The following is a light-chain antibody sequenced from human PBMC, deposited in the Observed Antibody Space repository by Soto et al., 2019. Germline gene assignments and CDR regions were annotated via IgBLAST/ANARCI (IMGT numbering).Light chain of an antibody. Sequence: QSVLTQPPSVSGAPGQRVTISCTGSSSNIGGGFDVHWYQQLSGAAPKLLIFENTNRQSGVTDRFSGYKYGTSDSLAITGLQAEDEANYYCQSYDTSLSPYVPGSGTTATV. CDR1: SSNIGGGFD. V-gene: IGLV1-40*01. CDR3: QSYDTSLSPYV. J-gene: IGLJ1*01. CDR2: ENT.